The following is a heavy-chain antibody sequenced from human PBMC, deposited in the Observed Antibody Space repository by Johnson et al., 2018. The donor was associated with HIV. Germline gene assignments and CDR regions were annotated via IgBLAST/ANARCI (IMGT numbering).Heavy chain of an antibody. J-gene: IGHJ3*02. CDR2: ISSSRSTI. V-gene: IGHV3-48*01. CDR1: GFTVSSNY. Sequence: VQLVESGGGLVQPGGSLRLSCAASGFTVSSNYMSWVRQAPGKGLERVSYISSSRSTIYHADSVKGRFTISRDNSKNTLNLQMNSLRAEDTAVYYCARVPCFLDSFDIWGQGTMVTVSS. CDR3: ARVPCFLDSFDI.